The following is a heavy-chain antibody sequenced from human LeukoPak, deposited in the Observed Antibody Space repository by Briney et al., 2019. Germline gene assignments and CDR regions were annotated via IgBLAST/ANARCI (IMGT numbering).Heavy chain of an antibody. CDR3: ARAIYGDYNYFDY. J-gene: IGHJ4*02. Sequence: GGSLRLSCAASGFTFSSYWMHWVRQPPGKGLVWVSRINSDGSSTSYADSVKGRFTISRDNAKNTLYLQMNSLRAEDTAVYYCARAIYGDYNYFDYWGQGTLVTVSS. CDR1: GFTFSSYW. V-gene: IGHV3-74*01. D-gene: IGHD4-17*01. CDR2: INSDGSST.